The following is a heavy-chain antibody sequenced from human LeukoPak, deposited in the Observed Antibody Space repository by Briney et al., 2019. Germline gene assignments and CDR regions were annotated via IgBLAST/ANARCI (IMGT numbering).Heavy chain of an antibody. Sequence: GGSLRLSCAASGFTFSSYSMNWVRQAPGKGLEWVSSISSSSSYIYYADSVKGRFTISRDNSKNTLYLQINSLRAEDTAVYYCAKAGSIRFDYWGQGALVTVSS. V-gene: IGHV3-21*04. CDR1: GFTFSSYS. CDR2: ISSSSSYI. J-gene: IGHJ4*02. CDR3: AKAGSIRFDY. D-gene: IGHD1-26*01.